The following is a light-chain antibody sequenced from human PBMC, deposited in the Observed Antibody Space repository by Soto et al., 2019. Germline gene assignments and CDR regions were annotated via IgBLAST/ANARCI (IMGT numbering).Light chain of an antibody. CDR2: AAS. V-gene: IGKV3-20*01. J-gene: IGKJ1*01. CDR1: QSVSSGS. CDR3: QQYHNSPRT. Sequence: EIVLTQSPGALSLSPGERATLSCRASQSVSSGSLAWYQQKPGQAPRLLIYAASARATGIPDRFSGSGSGTDFTRTVSRLEPEDFAVFYCQQYHNSPRTFGQGTKVDIK.